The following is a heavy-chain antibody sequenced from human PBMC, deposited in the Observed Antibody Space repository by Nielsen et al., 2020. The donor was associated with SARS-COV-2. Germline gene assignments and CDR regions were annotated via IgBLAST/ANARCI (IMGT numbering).Heavy chain of an antibody. V-gene: IGHV3-49*02. CDR2: IRSKAYGGTT. D-gene: IGHD3-3*01. CDR3: ARVRPQGNYDFWSGYLNYYYGMDV. J-gene: IGHJ6*02. Sequence: WIRQPPGKGLEWVGFIRSKAYGGTTEYAASVKGRFTISRDDSKSIAYLQMNSLRAEDTAVYYCARVRPQGNYDFWSGYLNYYYGMDVWGQGTTVTVSS.